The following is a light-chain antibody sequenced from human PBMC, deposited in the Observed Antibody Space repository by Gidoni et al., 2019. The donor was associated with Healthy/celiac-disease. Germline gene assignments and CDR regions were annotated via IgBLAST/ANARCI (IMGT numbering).Light chain of an antibody. Sequence: SYVLTPPPSVSLAPGQTATIACGGDHLGDKSVNWYQQQSGQAPVLVVYGDRGRPSGIPERFSGSLSANTATLTISRVEVGDAADYYCQVWDTTTDRMVFGGGTKLTVL. J-gene: IGLJ3*02. V-gene: IGLV3-21*02. CDR1: HLGDKS. CDR3: QVWDTTTDRMV. CDR2: GDR.